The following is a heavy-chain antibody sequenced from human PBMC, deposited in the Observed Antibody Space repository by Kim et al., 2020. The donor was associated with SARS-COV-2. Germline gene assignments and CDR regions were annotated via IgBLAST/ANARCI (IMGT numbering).Heavy chain of an antibody. D-gene: IGHD2-2*01. CDR3: ARETAARPFYYYYYGMDV. CDR1: GFTFSSYS. J-gene: IGHJ6*02. CDR2: ISSSSSTI. V-gene: IGHV3-48*02. Sequence: GGSLRLSCAASGFTFSSYSMNWVRQAPGKGLEWVSYISSSSSTIYYADSVKGRFTISRDNAKNSLYLQMNSLRDEDTAVYYCARETAARPFYYYYYGMDVWGQGTTVTVSS.